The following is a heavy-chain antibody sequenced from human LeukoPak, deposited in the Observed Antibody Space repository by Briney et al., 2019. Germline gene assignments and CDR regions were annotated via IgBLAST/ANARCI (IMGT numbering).Heavy chain of an antibody. J-gene: IGHJ4*02. Sequence: SETLSLTCAVSGGSINGSSYYWGWIRQPPGKGLEWIGSIYYGGSTYYNPSLKSRVTISVDMSKNQFSLKLSSVTAADTAVYYCARGANYNWDSWGQGTLVTVSS. D-gene: IGHD1-20*01. V-gene: IGHV4-39*07. CDR3: ARGANYNWDS. CDR2: IYYGGST. CDR1: GGSINGSSYY.